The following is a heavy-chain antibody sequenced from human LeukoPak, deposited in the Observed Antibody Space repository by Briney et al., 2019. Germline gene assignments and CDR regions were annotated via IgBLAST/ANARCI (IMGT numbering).Heavy chain of an antibody. CDR3: AKNLDGTFDY. Sequence: PGRSLRLSCAASGFTFDDYAMHWVRQAPGKGLEWVSGISWNSGSIGYADSVKGRFTISRDNAKNSLYLQMNSLRAEDTALYYCAKNLDGTFDYWGQGTLGTVSP. D-gene: IGHD1-14*01. J-gene: IGHJ4*02. CDR2: ISWNSGSI. V-gene: IGHV3-9*01. CDR1: GFTFDDYA.